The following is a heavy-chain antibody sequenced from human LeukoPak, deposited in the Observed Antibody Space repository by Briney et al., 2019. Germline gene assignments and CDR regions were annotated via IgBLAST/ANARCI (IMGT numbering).Heavy chain of an antibody. CDR2: IIPSFGTA. CDR3: ARDHHWTEIAVAGTYLDY. D-gene: IGHD6-19*01. V-gene: IGHV1-69*05. Sequence: SVKVSCKASGGTFSSYAISWVRQAPGQGLEWMGRIIPSFGTANYAQKFQGRVTITTDESTSTAYMELSSLRSEDTAVYYCARDHHWTEIAVAGTYLDYWGQGTLVTVSS. J-gene: IGHJ4*02. CDR1: GGTFSSYA.